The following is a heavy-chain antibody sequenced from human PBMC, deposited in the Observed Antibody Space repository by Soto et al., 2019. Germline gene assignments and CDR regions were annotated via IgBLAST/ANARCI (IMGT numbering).Heavy chain of an antibody. D-gene: IGHD3-10*01. CDR1: GYTLTELS. CDR3: ATAVHYYGSGSTTPFDY. J-gene: IGHJ4*02. Sequence: ASVKVSCKVSGYTLTELSMHWVRQAPGKGLEWMGGFDPEDGETIYAQKFQGRVTMTEDTSTDTAYMELSSLRSEDTAVYYCATAVHYYGSGSTTPFDYWGQGTLVTVSS. CDR2: FDPEDGET. V-gene: IGHV1-24*01.